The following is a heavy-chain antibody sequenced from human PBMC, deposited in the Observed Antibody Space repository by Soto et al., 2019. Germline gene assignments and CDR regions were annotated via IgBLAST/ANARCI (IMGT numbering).Heavy chain of an antibody. J-gene: IGHJ6*02. CDR3: ARDSSGWLHYYYGMDV. D-gene: IGHD6-19*01. V-gene: IGHV3-21*01. CDR2: ISSSSSYI. Sequence: GGSLRLSCAASGFTFSSYNMNWVRQAPGKGLEWVSSISSSSSYIYYADSVKGRFTISRDNAKNSLYLQMNSLRAEDTAVYYCARDSSGWLHYYYGMDVWGQGTTVTVSS. CDR1: GFTFSSYN.